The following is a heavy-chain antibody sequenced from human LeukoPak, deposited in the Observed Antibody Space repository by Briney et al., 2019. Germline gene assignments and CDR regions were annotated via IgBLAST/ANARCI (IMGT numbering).Heavy chain of an antibody. Sequence: SETLSLTCTVSLDAITAGSYYSSWIRQPAGKGLEWIGLVYTTGSTNYIPSLKSRATISVDTSKNQFSRNLTSVTAAVSSLYYCARKFDFWGQGTLVTVSS. J-gene: IGHJ4*02. CDR2: VYTTGST. CDR1: LDAITAGSYY. CDR3: ARKFDF. V-gene: IGHV4-61*02.